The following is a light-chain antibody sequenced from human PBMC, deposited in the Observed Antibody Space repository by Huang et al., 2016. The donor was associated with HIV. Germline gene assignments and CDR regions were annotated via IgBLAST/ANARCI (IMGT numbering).Light chain of an antibody. J-gene: IGKJ3*01. CDR2: GAS. Sequence: EIVMTQSPATLSVPPGERATLFCRASQNISNNLVWCQQKPGQAPRLLIDGASNRATVIPARFSGSGSGTEVTLIISSLQSEDFAVYFCQQYNNWPVTFGPGTTVDIK. CDR1: QNISNN. V-gene: IGKV3-15*01. CDR3: QQYNNWPVT.